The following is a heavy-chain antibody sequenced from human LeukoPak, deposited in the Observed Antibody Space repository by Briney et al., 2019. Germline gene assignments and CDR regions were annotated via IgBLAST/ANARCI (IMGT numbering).Heavy chain of an antibody. V-gene: IGHV3-49*04. CDR1: GFTFGDYG. CDR2: IRTKAYGGTT. CDR3: SRNPLYCSGGSCSSPRFYYYGMDV. D-gene: IGHD2-15*01. Sequence: GGSLRLSCTTSGFTFGDYGMTWVRQAPGKGLEWVGFIRTKAYGGTTGYAASVSARFIISRDDSMSIAYLQMNSLKTEDTAVYYCSRNPLYCSGGSCSSPRFYYYGMDVWGKGTTVTVSS. J-gene: IGHJ6*04.